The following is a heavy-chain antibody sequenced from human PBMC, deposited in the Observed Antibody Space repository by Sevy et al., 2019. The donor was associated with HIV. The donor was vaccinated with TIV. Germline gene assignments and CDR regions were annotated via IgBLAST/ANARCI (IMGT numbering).Heavy chain of an antibody. D-gene: IGHD1-1*01. CDR2: IYTSGSS. V-gene: IGHV4-61*02. Sequence: SETLSLTCTVSGGSISSGTYYWNWLRPPAGKGLEWIGRIYTSGSSDYSPSLKSRVTMSIDTSKNQFSLKLSSLTAADTAFYYCARATPGVTSTTGAFDPWGQGTLVTVSS. CDR1: GGSISSGTYY. CDR3: ARATPGVTSTTGAFDP. J-gene: IGHJ5*02.